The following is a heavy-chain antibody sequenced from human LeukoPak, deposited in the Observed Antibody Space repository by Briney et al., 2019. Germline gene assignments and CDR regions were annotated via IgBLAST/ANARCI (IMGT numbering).Heavy chain of an antibody. CDR2: INNDGGGT. CDR1: GFTFSSYW. D-gene: IGHD2-15*01. Sequence: PGGSLRLSCAASGFTFSSYWMHWVRQAPGKGPVWVSRINNDGGGTTYADSVKGRFTISRDDAKNTLYLQMNSLRAEDTAVYYCVRGGESTWSWGQGTLVTVSS. CDR3: VRGGESTWS. V-gene: IGHV3-74*01. J-gene: IGHJ5*02.